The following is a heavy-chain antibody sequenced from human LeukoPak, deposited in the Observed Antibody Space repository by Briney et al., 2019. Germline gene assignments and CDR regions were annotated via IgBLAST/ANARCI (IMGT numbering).Heavy chain of an antibody. J-gene: IGHJ4*02. CDR3: ARSYYDSSDYEYYFDY. Sequence: SETLSLTCTVSGDSISSYYWSWIRQPPGKGLEWIGYIYYNGDTNYNPSLKSRVTISVDTSKNQFSLKLSSVTAADTAVYYCARSYYDSSDYEYYFDYWGQGTLVTVSP. CDR1: GDSISSYY. V-gene: IGHV4-59*01. D-gene: IGHD3-22*01. CDR2: IYYNGDT.